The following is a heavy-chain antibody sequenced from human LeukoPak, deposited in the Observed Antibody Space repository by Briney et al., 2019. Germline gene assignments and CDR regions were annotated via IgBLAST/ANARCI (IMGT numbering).Heavy chain of an antibody. Sequence: GGSLRLSCAASGFTFSSYEMNWVRQVPGKGLEWVGRSRNKANSYTTEYAASVKGRFTISRDDSKNSLYLQMNSLQIEDTAVYYCGRDNYDNSIHHPFDHWGQGTLVTVSS. J-gene: IGHJ4*02. V-gene: IGHV3-72*01. D-gene: IGHD3-22*01. CDR3: GRDNYDNSIHHPFDH. CDR1: GFTFSSYE. CDR2: SRNKANSYTT.